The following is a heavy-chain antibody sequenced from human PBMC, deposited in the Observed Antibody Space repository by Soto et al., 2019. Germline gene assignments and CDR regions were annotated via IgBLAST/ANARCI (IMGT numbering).Heavy chain of an antibody. D-gene: IGHD2-15*01. CDR2: ISSSSSTI. Sequence: GSLRLSCAASGFTFSSYSMNWVRQAPGKGLEWVSYISSSSSTIYYADSVKGRFTISRDNAKNSLYLQMNSLRAEDTAVYYCARDRTVVRRNWFDPWGQGTLVTVSS. CDR1: GFTFSSYS. V-gene: IGHV3-48*01. J-gene: IGHJ5*02. CDR3: ARDRTVVRRNWFDP.